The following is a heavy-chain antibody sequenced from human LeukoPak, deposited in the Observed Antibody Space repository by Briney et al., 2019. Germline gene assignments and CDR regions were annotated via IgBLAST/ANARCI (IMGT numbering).Heavy chain of an antibody. CDR3: ATGTKGLRFLEWLHTFDY. CDR1: GYTLTELS. J-gene: IGHJ4*02. CDR2: FDPEDGET. Sequence: ASVKVSCKVSGYTLTELSMHWVRQAPGKGLEWMGGFDPEDGETIYAQKFQGRVTMTEDTSTGTAYMELSSLRSEDTAVYYCATGTKGLRFLEWLHTFDYWGQGTLATVSS. D-gene: IGHD3-3*01. V-gene: IGHV1-24*01.